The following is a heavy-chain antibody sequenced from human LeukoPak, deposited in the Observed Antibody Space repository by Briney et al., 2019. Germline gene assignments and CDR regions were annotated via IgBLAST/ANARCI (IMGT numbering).Heavy chain of an antibody. CDR3: ARVVVTAIPFSHYFDS. Sequence: PSETLSLTCTVSGASISSNSYYWGWIRQSPGKGLEWIGSIYYSGSTYYNPSLKSRVTISVDKSKNQFSLKLSSVTAADTAVYYCARVVVTAIPFSHYFDSWGQGTLVTVSS. V-gene: IGHV4-39*07. D-gene: IGHD2-21*02. J-gene: IGHJ4*02. CDR2: IYYSGST. CDR1: GASISSNSYY.